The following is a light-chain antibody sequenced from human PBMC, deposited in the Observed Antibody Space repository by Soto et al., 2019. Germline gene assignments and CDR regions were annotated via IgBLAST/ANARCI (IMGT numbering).Light chain of an antibody. CDR2: EGN. CDR3: SSYVRNSVFA. Sequence: QSALTQPASVSGSPGQSITLSCTGTTNDFGNYNLVSWYQHYPGRAPKLIMYEGNKRPSGVSDRFSGSKFGSAASLTISGLQAEDEADYYCSSYVRNSVFAFGGGTKLTVL. V-gene: IGLV2-23*03. CDR1: TNDFGNYNL. J-gene: IGLJ3*02.